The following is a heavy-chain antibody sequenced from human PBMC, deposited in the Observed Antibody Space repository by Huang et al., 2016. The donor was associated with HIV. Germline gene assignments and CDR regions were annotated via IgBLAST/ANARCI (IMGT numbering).Heavy chain of an antibody. D-gene: IGHD3-3*01. Sequence: QMQLQQRGAGLLKPSETLSLTCGVSGGSFTGNYLTWIRQAPGKGLGWIGEVNDSGATKYNPVLNGRVTISLDKSNRELSLNLRSVTAADTAVYYCARQWTILEWLLGLDVWGQGTTVIVSS. CDR1: GGSFTGNY. V-gene: IGHV4-34*02. J-gene: IGHJ6*02. CDR3: ARQWTILEWLLGLDV. CDR2: VNDSGAT.